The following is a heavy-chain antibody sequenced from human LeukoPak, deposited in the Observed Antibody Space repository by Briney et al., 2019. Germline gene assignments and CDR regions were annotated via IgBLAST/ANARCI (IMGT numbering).Heavy chain of an antibody. Sequence: PGGSLRLSCAASGFTFSSYAMSWVRQAPGKGLECVSAISGSGGSTYYADSVKGRFPISRDNSKNTLYLQMNSLRAEDTAVYYCAQNGYSSSWFQYYYYYMDVWGKGTTVTVSS. J-gene: IGHJ6*03. D-gene: IGHD6-13*01. CDR2: ISGSGGST. CDR1: GFTFSSYA. V-gene: IGHV3-23*01. CDR3: AQNGYSSSWFQYYYYYMDV.